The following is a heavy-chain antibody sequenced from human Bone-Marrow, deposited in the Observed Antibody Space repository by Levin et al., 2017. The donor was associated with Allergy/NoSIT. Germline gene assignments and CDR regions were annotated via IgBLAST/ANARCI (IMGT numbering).Heavy chain of an antibody. J-gene: IGHJ4*02. CDR2: IYHNGKA. D-gene: IGHD1-1*01. CDR3: ARGYKYSWFYFDW. CDR1: GGSVSSESHY. V-gene: IGHV4-61*01. Sequence: PGGSLRLSCTVSGGSVSSESHYWSWVRQSPGRELEWIAYIYHNGKAEYNPSLESRVTISADTSKNEVSLKLRSVTAADTAMYYCARGYKYSWFYFDWWGQGARVTVSS.